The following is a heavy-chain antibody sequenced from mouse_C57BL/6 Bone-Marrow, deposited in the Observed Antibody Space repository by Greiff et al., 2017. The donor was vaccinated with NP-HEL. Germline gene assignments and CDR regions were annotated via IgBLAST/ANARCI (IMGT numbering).Heavy chain of an antibody. CDR2: IYPGSGST. J-gene: IGHJ2*01. Sequence: VQVVESGAELVKPGASVKMSCKASGYTFTSYWITWVKQRPGQGLEWIGDIYPGSGSTNYNEKFKSKATLTVDTSSSTAYMQLSSLTSEDSAVYYCARGGNYDYWGQGTTLTVSS. CDR1: GYTFTSYW. CDR3: ARGGNYDY. V-gene: IGHV1-55*01. D-gene: IGHD2-1*01.